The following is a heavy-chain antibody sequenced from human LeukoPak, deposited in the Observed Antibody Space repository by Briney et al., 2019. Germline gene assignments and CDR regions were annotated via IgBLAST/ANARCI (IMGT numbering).Heavy chain of an antibody. D-gene: IGHD2-21*02. CDR3: ARGWDNCGGDCYPFDY. CDR2: IYSGGRT. V-gene: IGHV3-66*01. Sequence: GGSLRLSCAAFGFGVSSNHMSWVRQAPGKGLEWVSVIYSGGRTSYADSVKGRFTISRDNSKNTLYLQMNSLRAEDTAVYYCARGWDNCGGDCYPFDYWGQGTLVTVSS. CDR1: GFGVSSNH. J-gene: IGHJ4*02.